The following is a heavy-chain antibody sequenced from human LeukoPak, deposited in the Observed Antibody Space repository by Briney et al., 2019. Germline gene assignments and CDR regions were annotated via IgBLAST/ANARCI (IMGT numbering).Heavy chain of an antibody. CDR2: ISYDGSNK. CDR3: AKGGTRYCSSTSCYFGFDY. D-gene: IGHD2-2*01. V-gene: IGHV3-30*18. CDR1: GFTFSSYG. Sequence: GGSLRLSCAASGFTFSSYGMHWVRQAPGKGLEWVAVISYDGSNKYYADSVKGRFTISRDNSKNTLYLQMNSLRAEDTAVYYCAKGGTRYCSSTSCYFGFDYWGQGTLVTVSS. J-gene: IGHJ4*02.